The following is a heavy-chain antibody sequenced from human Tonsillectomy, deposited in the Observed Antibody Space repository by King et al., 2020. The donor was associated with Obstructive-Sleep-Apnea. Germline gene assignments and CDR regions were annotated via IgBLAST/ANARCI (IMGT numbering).Heavy chain of an antibody. CDR3: ARHRGVEDYGGYGDYFDY. CDR1: ADSISNYY. V-gene: IGHV4-59*08. Sequence: VQLQESGPGLVKPSETLSLTCTVSADSISNYYWSWIRQPPGKGLEWIGYMFYSGNTNYNPSLKSRVTISVDTSKIQSSLRLNSVTAADTAIYYCARHRGVEDYGGYGDYFDYWGQGTLVTVSS. D-gene: IGHD5-12*01. J-gene: IGHJ4*02. CDR2: MFYSGNT.